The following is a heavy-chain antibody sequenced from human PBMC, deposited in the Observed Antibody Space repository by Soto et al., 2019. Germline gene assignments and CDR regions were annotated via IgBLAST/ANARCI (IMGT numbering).Heavy chain of an antibody. J-gene: IGHJ3*02. V-gene: IGHV3-7*01. Sequence: GGSLRLSCAASGFTFSSYWMSWVRQAPGKGLEWVANIKQDGSEKYYVDSLKGRFTITRENAKNSLYLQMNSLVADDTAVYYCASTEYSSSWYGAFDIWGQGTMVTVSS. D-gene: IGHD6-13*01. CDR1: GFTFSSYW. CDR2: IKQDGSEK. CDR3: ASTEYSSSWYGAFDI.